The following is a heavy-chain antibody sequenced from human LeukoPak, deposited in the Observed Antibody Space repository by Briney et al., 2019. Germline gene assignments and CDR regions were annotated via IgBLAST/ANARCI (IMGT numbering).Heavy chain of an antibody. V-gene: IGHV1-2*02. D-gene: IGHD6-19*01. CDR1: GYTFTGYY. CDR2: ISPNSGGT. Sequence: EASVKVSCKASGYTFTGYYMHWVRQAPGQGLEWMGWISPNSGGTNYAQKFQGRVTMTRDTSISTAYMELSRLRSDDTAVYYCVRRAVAGMGGWDYWGQGTLVTVSS. CDR3: VRRAVAGMGGWDY. J-gene: IGHJ4*02.